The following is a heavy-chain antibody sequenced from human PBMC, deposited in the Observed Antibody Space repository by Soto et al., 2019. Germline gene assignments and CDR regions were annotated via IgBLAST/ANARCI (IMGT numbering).Heavy chain of an antibody. V-gene: IGHV1-8*01. J-gene: IGHJ6*02. Sequence: ASVTVSCKASGYTFTSYDINWVRQATGQGLEWLGWMNPNSGNTGYAQKFQGRVTMTRNTSISTAYMELSSLRSEATAVCDCERGYYYSYGRGVGGQGTT. CDR3: ERGYYYSYGRGV. CDR2: MNPNSGNT. CDR1: GYTFTSYD.